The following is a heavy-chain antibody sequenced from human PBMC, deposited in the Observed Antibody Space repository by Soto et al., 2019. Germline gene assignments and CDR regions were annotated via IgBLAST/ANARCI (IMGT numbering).Heavy chain of an antibody. J-gene: IGHJ6*02. V-gene: IGHV1-18*01. D-gene: IGHD3-3*01. Sequence: QVQLVQSGAEVKKPGASVKVSCKASGYTFTSYGISWVRQAPGQGLEWMGWISAYNGNTNYAQKLQGRVTMTTDTSTSTAYMELRSLRSDDTAVYYCASDSDPHYDFWSGYYYYYYYGMDVWGQGTTVTVSS. CDR3: ASDSDPHYDFWSGYYYYYYYGMDV. CDR1: GYTFTSYG. CDR2: ISAYNGNT.